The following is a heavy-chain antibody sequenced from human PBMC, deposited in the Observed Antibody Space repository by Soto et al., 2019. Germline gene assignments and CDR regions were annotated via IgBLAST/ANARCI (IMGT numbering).Heavy chain of an antibody. CDR3: AKDRSENFWVYYYAMDV. Sequence: GGPLRLSCEASGFNFGAYAMSWVRKSPGKGAECVSGISGSSSGTYYTDPVKGRFTISRDNSKNTVYLQMNSLRGEDTAVYYCAKDRSENFWVYYYAMDVWGQGTAVTVSS. CDR1: GFNFGAYA. CDR2: ISGSSSGT. V-gene: IGHV3-23*01. J-gene: IGHJ6*02. D-gene: IGHD6-19*01.